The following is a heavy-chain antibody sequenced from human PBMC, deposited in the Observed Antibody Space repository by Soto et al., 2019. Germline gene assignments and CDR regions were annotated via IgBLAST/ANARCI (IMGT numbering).Heavy chain of an antibody. CDR3: ARDRSSCFDY. CDR1: GFTFSSYA. V-gene: IGHV3-30-3*01. J-gene: IGHJ4*02. CDR2: ISYDGSNK. D-gene: IGHD6-13*01. Sequence: PGGSLRLSCAASGFTFSSYAMRWVRQAPGKGLEWVAVISYDGSNKYYADSVKGRFTISRDNSKNTLYLQMNSLRAEDTAVYYCARDRSSCFDYWXQGTLVTVSS.